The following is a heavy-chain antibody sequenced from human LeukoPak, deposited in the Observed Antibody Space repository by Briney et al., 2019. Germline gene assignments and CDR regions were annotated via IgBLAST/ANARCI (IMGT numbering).Heavy chain of an antibody. CDR2: IYTSGST. V-gene: IGHV4-61*02. CDR1: GGSISSGSYY. J-gene: IGHJ6*02. Sequence: SQTLSLTCTVSGGSISSGSYYWSWIRQPAGKGLEWIGRIYTSGSTNYNPSLKSRVTISVDTSKNQFSLKLSSVTAADTAVYYCARVPLTDGSGSYYKRDIYYYYGMDVWGQGTMVTVSS. D-gene: IGHD3-10*01. CDR3: ARVPLTDGSGSYYKRDIYYYYGMDV.